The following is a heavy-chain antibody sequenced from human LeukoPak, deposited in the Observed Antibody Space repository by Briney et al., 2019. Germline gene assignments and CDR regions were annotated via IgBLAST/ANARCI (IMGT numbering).Heavy chain of an antibody. Sequence: GGSLRLSCAASGFTFSSYAMRWVRLAPGKGLEWVSAISGSGGSTYYADSVKGRFTISRDNSKNTLYLQMNSLRAEDTAVYYCAKFLPTHIVVANYYFDYWGQGTLVTVSS. J-gene: IGHJ4*02. CDR3: AKFLPTHIVVANYYFDY. CDR2: ISGSGGST. D-gene: IGHD2-21*01. V-gene: IGHV3-23*01. CDR1: GFTFSSYA.